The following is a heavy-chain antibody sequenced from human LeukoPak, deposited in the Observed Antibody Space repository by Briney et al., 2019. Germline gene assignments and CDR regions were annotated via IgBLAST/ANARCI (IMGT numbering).Heavy chain of an antibody. CDR2: ISGSDSNT. J-gene: IGHJ4*02. D-gene: IGHD1-26*01. CDR1: GFTLSRYG. Sequence: GGSLRLSCAASGFTLSRYGMSWVRQAPGKGLDWVSAISGSDSNTYYADSVKGRFTISRDNSKNTLYLQMNSLRAEDTAIYYCAKRQEGAFDYWGQGTLVTVSS. CDR3: AKRQEGAFDY. V-gene: IGHV3-23*01.